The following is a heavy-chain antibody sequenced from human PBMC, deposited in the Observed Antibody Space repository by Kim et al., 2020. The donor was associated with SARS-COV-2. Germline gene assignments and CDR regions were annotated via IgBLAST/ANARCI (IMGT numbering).Heavy chain of an antibody. D-gene: IGHD3-22*01. CDR2: ISSNGGST. J-gene: IGHJ4*02. CDR1: GFTFSSYA. V-gene: IGHV3-64D*06. Sequence: GGSLRLSCSASGFTFSSYAMHWVRQAPGKGLEYVSAISSNGGSTYYADSVKGRFTISRDNSKNTLYLQMSSLRAEDTAVYYCVKVPGYYDSSGSDYWGQGTLVTVSS. CDR3: VKVPGYYDSSGSDY.